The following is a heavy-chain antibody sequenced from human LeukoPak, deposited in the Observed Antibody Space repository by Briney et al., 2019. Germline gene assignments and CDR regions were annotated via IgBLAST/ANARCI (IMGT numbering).Heavy chain of an antibody. CDR3: ARGSVFRWFGELLCPCDF. D-gene: IGHD3-10*01. J-gene: IGHJ4*02. V-gene: IGHV1-2*02. CDR1: GYTFTGYY. Sequence: GASVKVSCKASGYTFTGYYMHWVRQAPGQGLEWMGWINPNSGGTNYAQKFQGRVTMTRDTSISTAYMELSRLRSDDTAVYYCARGSVFRWFGELLCPCDFWGQGTLVSASS. CDR2: INPNSGGT.